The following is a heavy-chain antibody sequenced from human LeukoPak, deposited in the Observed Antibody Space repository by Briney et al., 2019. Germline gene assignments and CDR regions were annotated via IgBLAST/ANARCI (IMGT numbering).Heavy chain of an antibody. CDR2: IGFHGSHK. CDR3: AKDQRIYGILYYIYMDV. J-gene: IGHJ6*03. D-gene: IGHD3-10*01. Sequence: GGSLRLSCAASGFTFSSYWMTWVRQAPGKGLEWVAFIGFHGSHKFYADAVKGRFTISRDNSKNTLYLEMDSLRTEDTAVYYCAKDQRIYGILYYIYMDVWGKGTTVTISS. CDR1: GFTFSSYW. V-gene: IGHV3-30*02.